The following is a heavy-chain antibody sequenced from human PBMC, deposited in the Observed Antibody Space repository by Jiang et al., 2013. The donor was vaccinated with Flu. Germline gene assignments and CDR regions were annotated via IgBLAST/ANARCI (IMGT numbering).Heavy chain of an antibody. CDR2: ISAYNGNT. CDR3: ARDSGQGSTKNYYYYYGMDV. V-gene: IGHV1-18*04. D-gene: IGHD2-2*01. CDR1: GYTFTSYG. J-gene: IGHJ6*02. Sequence: SGAEVKKPGASVKVSCKASGYTFTSYGISWVRQAPGQGLEWMGWISAYNGNTNYAQKLQGRVTMTTDTSTSTAYMELRSLRSDDTAVYYCARDSGQGSTKNYYYYYGMDVWGQGTTVTVSS.